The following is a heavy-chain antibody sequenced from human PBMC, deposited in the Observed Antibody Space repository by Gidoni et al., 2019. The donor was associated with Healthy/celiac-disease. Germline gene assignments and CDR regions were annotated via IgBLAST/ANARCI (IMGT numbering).Heavy chain of an antibody. CDR2: ISWDGGST. V-gene: IGHV3-43*01. J-gene: IGHJ3*02. CDR1: GFTFDDYT. D-gene: IGHD3-10*01. Sequence: EVQLVESGGVVVQPGGSLRLSCAASGFTFDDYTMHWVRQAPGKGLEWVSLISWDGGSTYYADSVKGRFTISRDNSKNSLYLQMNSLRTEDTALYYCAKDSYYGSGSYPDAFDIWGQGTMVTVSS. CDR3: AKDSYYGSGSYPDAFDI.